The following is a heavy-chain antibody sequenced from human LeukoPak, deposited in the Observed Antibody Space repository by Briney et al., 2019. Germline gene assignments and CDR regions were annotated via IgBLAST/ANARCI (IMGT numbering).Heavy chain of an antibody. CDR3: ARQYRTTVVTPLYYGMDV. Sequence: GESLKISCKGSGYSFTSYWIGWVRQMPGKGLEWMGIIYPGDSDTRYSPSFQGQVTISADKSISTAYLQWSSLKASDTAMYYCARQYRTTVVTPLYYGMDVWGQGTTATVSS. J-gene: IGHJ6*02. CDR1: GYSFTSYW. V-gene: IGHV5-51*01. CDR2: IYPGDSDT. D-gene: IGHD4-23*01.